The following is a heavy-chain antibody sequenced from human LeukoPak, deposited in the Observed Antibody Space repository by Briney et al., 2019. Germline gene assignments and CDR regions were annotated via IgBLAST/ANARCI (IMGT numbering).Heavy chain of an antibody. Sequence: GGSLRLSCAASGFTFSSYAMSWLRQAPGKGLEWVSGIGGSGGSGGSTYYADSVKGRFTISRDDSKNTLYLQMNSLRAEDTAVYYCARVRTRGLRLGELSLGEKGAFDIWGQGTMVTVSS. CDR2: IGGSGGSGGST. D-gene: IGHD3-16*02. J-gene: IGHJ3*02. V-gene: IGHV3-23*01. CDR3: ARVRTRGLRLGELSLGEKGAFDI. CDR1: GFTFSSYA.